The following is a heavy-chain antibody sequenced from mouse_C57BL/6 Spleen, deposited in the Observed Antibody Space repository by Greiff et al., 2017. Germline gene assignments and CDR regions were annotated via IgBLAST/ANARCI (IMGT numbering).Heavy chain of an antibody. Sequence: VQLQQSGPELVKPGASVKISCKASGYAFSSSWMNWVKQRPGKGLEWSGRIYPGDGDTNYNGKFKGKATLTADKSSSTAYMQLSSLTSEGSAVXFYESRGYDGFDDWGQGTSLTVSS. CDR3: ESRGYDGFDD. J-gene: IGHJ2*02. CDR2: IYPGDGDT. CDR1: GYAFSSSW. V-gene: IGHV1-82*01. D-gene: IGHD2-3*01.